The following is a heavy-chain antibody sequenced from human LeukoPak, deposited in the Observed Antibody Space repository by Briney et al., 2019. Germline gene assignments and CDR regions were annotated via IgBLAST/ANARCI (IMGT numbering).Heavy chain of an antibody. CDR3: AREPYSSAWLFDY. D-gene: IGHD6-19*01. CDR1: GFTFGSYT. V-gene: IGHV3-21*01. CDR2: ISSSSSYI. J-gene: IGHJ4*02. Sequence: GRSLRLSCAASGFTFGSYTMNWVRQAPGKGLEWVSSISSSSSYIYYADSMKGRFTISRDNAKNSLYLQLNSLTAEDTAVYYCAREPYSSAWLFDYWGQGTLVTVSS.